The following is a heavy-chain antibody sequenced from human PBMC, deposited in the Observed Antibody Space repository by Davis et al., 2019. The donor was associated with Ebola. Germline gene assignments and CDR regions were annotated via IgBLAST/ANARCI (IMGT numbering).Heavy chain of an antibody. D-gene: IGHD1-26*01. V-gene: IGHV3-7*01. CDR2: VRQDETEK. J-gene: IGHJ6*02. Sequence: GGSLRLSCAASGFTFSSYWMNWVRQAPGKGLEWVANVRQDETEKHYVDSVKGRFTISRDNTKNSIYLQMNSLTVEDTAVYYCATLPGGRVVDVWGPGTTVTVSS. CDR1: GFTFSSYW. CDR3: ATLPGGRVVDV.